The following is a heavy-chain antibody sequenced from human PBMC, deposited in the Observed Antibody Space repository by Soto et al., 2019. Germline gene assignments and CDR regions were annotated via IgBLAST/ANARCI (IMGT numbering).Heavy chain of an antibody. CDR3: ARDLAAAGPFDY. CDR2: ISAYNGNT. V-gene: IGHV1-18*01. D-gene: IGHD6-13*01. J-gene: IGHJ4*02. CDR1: GYTFTSYG. Sequence: QVQLVQSGAEVKKPGASVKVSCKASGYTFTSYGISWVRQAPGQGREWMGWISAYNGNTNYTQKLQGRVTMTTDTSTNTAYMELSSLRSDDTAVYYCARDLAAAGPFDYWGQGTLVTVSS.